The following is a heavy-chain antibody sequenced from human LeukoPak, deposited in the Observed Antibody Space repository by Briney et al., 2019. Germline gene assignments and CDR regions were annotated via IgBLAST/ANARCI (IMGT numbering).Heavy chain of an antibody. CDR1: GGSFSGYY. D-gene: IGHD6-19*01. J-gene: IGHJ5*02. Sequence: SETLSLTCAVYGGSFSGYYWSWIRQPPGKGLEWIGEINHSGSTNYNPSLKSRVTISVGTSKNQFSLKLSSVTAADTAVYYCARGGKQWLLGSVAWFDPWGQGTLVTVSS. CDR2: INHSGST. V-gene: IGHV4-34*01. CDR3: ARGGKQWLLGSVAWFDP.